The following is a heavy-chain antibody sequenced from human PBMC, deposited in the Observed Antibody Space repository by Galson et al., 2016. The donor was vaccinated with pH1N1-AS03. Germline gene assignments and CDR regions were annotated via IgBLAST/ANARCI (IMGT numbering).Heavy chain of an antibody. CDR1: GGTFSSYA. V-gene: IGHV1-69*10. Sequence: SVKVSCKASGGTFSSYAVSWVRQAPGQGLEWMGGIIVMFEMSSYAPKFGGRLTLTADKSTSTAYMELSSLTSEDTAVYYCATREEGGNYYYMDIWGKGTTVTVSS. J-gene: IGHJ6*03. CDR2: IIVMFEMS. D-gene: IGHD3-16*01. CDR3: ATREEGGNYYYMDI.